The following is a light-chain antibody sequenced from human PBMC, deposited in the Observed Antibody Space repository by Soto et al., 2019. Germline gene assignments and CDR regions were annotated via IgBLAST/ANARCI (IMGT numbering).Light chain of an antibody. CDR3: QQYESYSPLT. CDR1: QTISSW. CDR2: DAY. V-gene: IGKV1-5*01. J-gene: IGKJ4*01. Sequence: DIQMTQSPSTLSGSVGDRVTITCRASQTISSWLAWYQQKPGKAPKLLIYDAYGLESGVPSRFSGRRSGTEFTLTIAGLQPEDFATYYCQQYESYSPLTFGGGTKVDIK.